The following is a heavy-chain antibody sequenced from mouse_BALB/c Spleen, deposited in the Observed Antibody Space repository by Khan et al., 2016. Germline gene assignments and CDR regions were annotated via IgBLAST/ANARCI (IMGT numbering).Heavy chain of an antibody. CDR3: ERQLDSSSSDYHTDY. J-gene: IGHJ4*01. V-gene: IGHV5-6*01. CDR2: ISSGGSYT. CDR1: GFTFSNYA. Sequence: EVELVESGGDLVKPGGSLNLSCAASGFTFSNYAMSWVRQTPDKWLEWVATISSGGSYTYYPDSVKGRFTISRDNAKNTLDLRRSSLKSEATAIYYRERQLDSSSSDYHTDYWGPGTSVTVSS. D-gene: IGHD1-1*01.